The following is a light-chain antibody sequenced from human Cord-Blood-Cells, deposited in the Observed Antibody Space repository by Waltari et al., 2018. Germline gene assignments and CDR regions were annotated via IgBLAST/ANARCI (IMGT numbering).Light chain of an antibody. CDR1: SSAVGGYNN. V-gene: IGLV2-14*01. CDR2: DVS. CDR3: SSYTSSSTPV. Sequence: QSALTQPASVSGSPGPSLTISCTGTSSAVGGYNNVPWYQQHPGKAPKLMIYDVSNRPSGVSNRFSGSKSGNTASLTISGLQAEDEADYYCSSYTSSSTPVFGGGTKLTVL. J-gene: IGLJ3*02.